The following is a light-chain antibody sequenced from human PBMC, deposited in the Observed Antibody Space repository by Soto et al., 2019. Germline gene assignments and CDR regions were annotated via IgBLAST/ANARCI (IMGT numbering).Light chain of an antibody. Sequence: EIVVPQSPGTLSLSPGERATLSCRASQRVSSSYLAWYQQRPGQAPRLLTYDASSRATGIPDRFSGSGSGTDFTLTISRLEPEDFAVYYCQQFGSSRWTFGQGTKVDI. V-gene: IGKV3-20*01. J-gene: IGKJ1*01. CDR2: DAS. CDR3: QQFGSSRWT. CDR1: QRVSSSY.